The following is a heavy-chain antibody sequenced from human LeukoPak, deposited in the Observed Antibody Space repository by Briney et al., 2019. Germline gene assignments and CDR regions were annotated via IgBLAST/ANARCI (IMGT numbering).Heavy chain of an antibody. D-gene: IGHD1-26*01. CDR1: GFTFNNFW. CDR2: IKEDGSEQ. CDR3: ARAPIGSHADY. Sequence: GGSLRLSCAASGFTFNNFWMAWVRQAPGKGLEWVANIKEDGSEQYYVDSVKGRFTISRDNARKSLFLQMSSLRAADTAVYYCARAPIGSHADYWGQGILVTVSS. V-gene: IGHV3-7*03. J-gene: IGHJ4*02.